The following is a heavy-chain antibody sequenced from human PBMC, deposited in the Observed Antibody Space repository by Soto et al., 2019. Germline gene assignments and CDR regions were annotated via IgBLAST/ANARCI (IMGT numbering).Heavy chain of an antibody. CDR3: ARGSPQFWQLFDN. CDR2: ISTGGSTI. V-gene: IGHV3-11*01. J-gene: IGHJ4*02. Sequence: PGGSLRLSCTASGFTFRAYYMNWIRPAPGKGLEWVSYISTGGSTIFYADSVKVRFTISRDNDKNSLSLQMDSLRADDTGVYYCARGSPQFWQLFDNWGQGALVTVSS. CDR1: GFTFRAYY. D-gene: IGHD3-3*01.